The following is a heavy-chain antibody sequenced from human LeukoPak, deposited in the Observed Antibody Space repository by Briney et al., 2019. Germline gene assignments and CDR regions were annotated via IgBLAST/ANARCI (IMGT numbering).Heavy chain of an antibody. D-gene: IGHD6-19*01. CDR3: AREAGGVDY. V-gene: IGHV4-59*01. CDR2: ICYSGST. J-gene: IGHJ4*02. Sequence: ASESLSLTCTVSGGSISSYYWSWIRQPPGKGLEWIGYICYSGSTNYNPSFKTRVTISVDTSKNQFSLKLSSVTAADTAVYYCAREAGGVDYWGQGTLVTVSS. CDR1: GGSISSYY.